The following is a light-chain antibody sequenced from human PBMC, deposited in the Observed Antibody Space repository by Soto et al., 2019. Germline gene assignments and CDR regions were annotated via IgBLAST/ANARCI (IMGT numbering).Light chain of an antibody. V-gene: IGKV1-5*01. Sequence: DIQMTQSPSTLSASVGDRVTNTCRASQSISSWLAWYQQKPGKAPKLLIYDASSLESGVPSRFSGSGSGTEFTLTISSLQPDDFATYYCQQYHSYSGTFGQGTKLEIK. J-gene: IGKJ2*02. CDR1: QSISSW. CDR2: DAS. CDR3: QQYHSYSGT.